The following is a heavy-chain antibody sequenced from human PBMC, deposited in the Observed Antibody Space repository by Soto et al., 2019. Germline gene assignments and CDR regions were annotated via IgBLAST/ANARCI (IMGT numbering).Heavy chain of an antibody. D-gene: IGHD5-12*01. V-gene: IGHV1-8*01. Sequence: ASVKVSCKASGYTFPSYYINWVRQATGQGREWMGWMNPNSGNTGYAQKFQGRVTMTRNTSISTAYMELSSLRSEDTAVYYCASGHIVATTLDYWGQGTLVTVSS. J-gene: IGHJ4*02. CDR1: GYTFPSYY. CDR3: ASGHIVATTLDY. CDR2: MNPNSGNT.